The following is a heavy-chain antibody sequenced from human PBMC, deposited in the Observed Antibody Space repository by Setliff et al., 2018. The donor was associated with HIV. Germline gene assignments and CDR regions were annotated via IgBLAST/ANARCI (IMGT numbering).Heavy chain of an antibody. J-gene: IGHJ6*02. CDR1: GHTFTNYD. CDR3: ARGKGVGGVIITGGLDV. Sequence: ASVKVSCKPSGHTFTNYDIHWMRRATGQGLEWMGWMNPNSGVSGYALKFHDRVTMTRDTSITTAYMELSSLTSEDTAVYYCARGKGVGGVIITGGLDVWGQGTTVTVAS. CDR2: MNPNSGVS. D-gene: IGHD3-10*01. V-gene: IGHV1-8*01.